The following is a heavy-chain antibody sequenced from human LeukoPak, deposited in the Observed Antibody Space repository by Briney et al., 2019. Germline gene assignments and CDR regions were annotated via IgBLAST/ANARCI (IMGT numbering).Heavy chain of an antibody. CDR3: ARAGIYGSGSYSQNWFDP. V-gene: IGHV4-30-4*01. D-gene: IGHD3-10*01. CDR2: IYYSGST. Sequence: PSQTLSLTCTVSGGSISRGDYYWRWIRQPPRRGLEWIGYIYYSGSTYYNPSLKSRVTISVDTSKSQFSLQLSSVTAAETAVYYCARAGIYGSGSYSQNWFDPWGQGTLVTVSS. CDR1: GGSISRGDYY. J-gene: IGHJ5*02.